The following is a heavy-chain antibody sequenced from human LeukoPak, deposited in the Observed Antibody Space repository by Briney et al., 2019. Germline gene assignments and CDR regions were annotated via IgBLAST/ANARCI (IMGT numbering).Heavy chain of an antibody. CDR1: GFSFSSYG. J-gene: IGHJ4*02. V-gene: IGHV3-30*03. CDR2: ISYDGRNK. CDR3: ASEDGHNPNLGFDY. Sequence: PGGSLRLSCAASGFSFSSYGMHWVRQAPGKGLEWVAVISYDGRNKYYADSVKGRFTISRDTSKNTLYLQMNRLRAEDTAVYYCASEDGHNPNLGFDYWGQGTLVTVSS. D-gene: IGHD5-24*01.